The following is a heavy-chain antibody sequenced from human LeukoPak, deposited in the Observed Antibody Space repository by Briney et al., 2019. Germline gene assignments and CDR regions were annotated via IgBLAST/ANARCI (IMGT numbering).Heavy chain of an antibody. D-gene: IGHD3-3*01. V-gene: IGHV1-8*01. J-gene: IGHJ4*02. Sequence: ASVKVSCKASGYTFTSYDINWVRQATGQGLEWMGWMNPNSGNTGYAQKFQGRVTMTRNTSISTAYMELSSLRSEDAAVYYCARDTDFWSGYSNQDAFDYWGQGTLVTVSS. CDR1: GYTFTSYD. CDR2: MNPNSGNT. CDR3: ARDTDFWSGYSNQDAFDY.